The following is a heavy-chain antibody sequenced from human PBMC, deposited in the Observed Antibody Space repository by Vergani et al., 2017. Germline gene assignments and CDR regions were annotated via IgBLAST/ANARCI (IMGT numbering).Heavy chain of an antibody. CDR3: ARRRLRYFDWLLSDAFDI. CDR2: IDTSDSYT. Sequence: EVQLVQSGAEVKKPGESLRISCKGSGYSFTSYWISWVRQMPGKGLEWMGRIDTSDSYTNYSPSFQGHVTISADKSISTAYLQWSSLKASDTAMYYCARRRLRYFDWLLSDAFDIWGQGTMVTVSS. J-gene: IGHJ3*02. CDR1: GYSFTSYW. V-gene: IGHV5-10-1*01. D-gene: IGHD3-9*01.